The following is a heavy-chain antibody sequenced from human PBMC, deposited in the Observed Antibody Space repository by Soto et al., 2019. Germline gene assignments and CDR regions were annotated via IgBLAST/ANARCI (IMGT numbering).Heavy chain of an antibody. CDR2: ISYDGNNK. Sequence: GGSLRLSCAASGFIFRSYGMHWVRQAPGKGLEWVAVISYDGNNKYFADSVKGRFTISRDNFKNTVYLQMNSLSTDDTAVYYCAKGYIAAPGALDGIDVWGQGTMVTVSS. CDR1: GFIFRSYG. V-gene: IGHV3-30*18. J-gene: IGHJ3*01. CDR3: AKGYIAAPGALDGIDV. D-gene: IGHD6-13*01.